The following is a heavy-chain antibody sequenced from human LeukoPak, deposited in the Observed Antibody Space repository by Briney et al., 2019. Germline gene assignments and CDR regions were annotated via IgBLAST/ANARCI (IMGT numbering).Heavy chain of an antibody. CDR3: ARGSIFGVVQVDY. V-gene: IGHV1-18*01. Sequence: ASAKVSCKASGYTFTNYAMNWVRQAPGQGLEWMGWISAYNGNTELAQKFQGRVTLATDASTSTAYVELRSLTSDDTAVYYCARGSIFGVVQVDYWGQGTLVTVSS. CDR1: GYTFTNYA. D-gene: IGHD3-3*01. CDR2: ISAYNGNT. J-gene: IGHJ4*02.